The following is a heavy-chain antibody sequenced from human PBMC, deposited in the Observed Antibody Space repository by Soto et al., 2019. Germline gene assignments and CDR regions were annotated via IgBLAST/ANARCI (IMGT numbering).Heavy chain of an antibody. CDR3: ARDGSDYYDIYYYYGMDV. J-gene: IGHJ6*02. V-gene: IGHV3-21*01. CDR1: GFTFSSYS. D-gene: IGHD3-22*01. CDR2: ISSSSSYI. Sequence: EVQLVESGGGLVKPGGSLRLSCAASGFTFSSYSMNWVRQAPGKGLEWVSSISSSSSYIYYADSVKGRFTISRDNAKKSXXLQMNSLRAEDTAVYYCARDGSDYYDIYYYYGMDVWGQGTTVTVSS.